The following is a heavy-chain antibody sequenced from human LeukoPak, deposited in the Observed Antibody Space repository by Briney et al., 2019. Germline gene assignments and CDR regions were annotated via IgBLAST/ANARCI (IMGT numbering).Heavy chain of an antibody. CDR3: ARDTYNMDV. CDR1: GFTFSRYW. Sequence: GGSLRLSCAASGFTFSRYWMSWVRQAPGKGLEWVANIKQDGSEKYYVDSVKGRFTISRDSSMNTLYLQMNSLRAEDTAVYYCARDTYNMDVWGQGTTVTVSS. CDR2: IKQDGSEK. J-gene: IGHJ6*02. V-gene: IGHV3-7*01. D-gene: IGHD5-24*01.